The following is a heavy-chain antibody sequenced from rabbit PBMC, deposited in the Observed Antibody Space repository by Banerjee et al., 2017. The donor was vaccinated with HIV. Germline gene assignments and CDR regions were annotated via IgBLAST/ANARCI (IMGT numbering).Heavy chain of an antibody. V-gene: IGHV1S47*01. CDR1: GFDFSHYG. D-gene: IGHD6-1*01. Sequence: QEQLVESGGGLVQPGGSLKLSCKASGFDFSHYGVSWVRQAPGKGLEWIGYIDPIFSTTHYANWVNGRFTISRDIDQNTLYLQLNSLTAADTATYFCVRDQARMLDLWGPGTLVTVS. CDR3: VRDQARMLDL. J-gene: IGHJ4*01. CDR2: IDPIFSTT.